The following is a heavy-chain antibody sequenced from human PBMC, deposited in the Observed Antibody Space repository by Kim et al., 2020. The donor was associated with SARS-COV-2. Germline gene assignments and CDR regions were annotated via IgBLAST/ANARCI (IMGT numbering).Heavy chain of an antibody. J-gene: IGHJ6*02. Sequence: SYAQKFQGRVTMTRDTSTSTVYMELSSLRSEDTVVYYCARGVRTKYGMDVWGQGTTVTVSS. CDR3: ARGVRTKYGMDV. V-gene: IGHV1-46*01. D-gene: IGHD3-10*02.